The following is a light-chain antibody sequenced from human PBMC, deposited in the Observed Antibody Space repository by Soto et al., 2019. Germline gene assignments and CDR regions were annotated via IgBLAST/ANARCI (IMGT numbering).Light chain of an antibody. CDR3: SSYRSSSTYV. Sequence: QSALTQPACVSGSPGQSITISCTGTNSDIGTYNSVSWYQHHPGKAPKLMICEVSNRPSGVSNRFSGSKSGNTASLSISGLQAEDEADYYCSSYRSSSTYVFGTGTKVTV. J-gene: IGLJ1*01. V-gene: IGLV2-14*01. CDR1: NSDIGTYNS. CDR2: EVS.